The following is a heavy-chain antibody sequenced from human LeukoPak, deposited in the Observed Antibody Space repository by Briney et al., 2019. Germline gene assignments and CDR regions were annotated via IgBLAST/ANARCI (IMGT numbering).Heavy chain of an antibody. CDR2: IIPILGIA. CDR3: VSSLSGTLSSYDSSGYYPY. V-gene: IGHV1-69*04. Sequence: SVKVSCKASGGTFSSYAISWVRQAPGQGLEWMGRIIPILGIANYAQKFQGRVTITADKSTSTAYMELSSLRSEDTAVYYCVSSLSGTLSSYDSSGYYPYWGQGTLVTVSS. D-gene: IGHD3-22*01. J-gene: IGHJ4*02. CDR1: GGTFSSYA.